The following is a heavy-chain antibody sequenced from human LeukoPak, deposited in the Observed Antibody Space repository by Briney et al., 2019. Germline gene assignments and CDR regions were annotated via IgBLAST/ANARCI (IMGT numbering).Heavy chain of an antibody. D-gene: IGHD4-17*01. J-gene: IGHJ6*03. Sequence: GGSLRLSRAASGFTFNRFWMSWVRQAPGKGLEWVARIKQDGSEKMYVDSVKGRFIVSRDNGKNTVYLQMNSLRAEDTAVYYCARDRVGYGDYPYYYYYYMDVWGKGTTVTISS. CDR1: GFTFNRFW. CDR3: ARDRVGYGDYPYYYYYYMDV. V-gene: IGHV3-7*03. CDR2: IKQDGSEK.